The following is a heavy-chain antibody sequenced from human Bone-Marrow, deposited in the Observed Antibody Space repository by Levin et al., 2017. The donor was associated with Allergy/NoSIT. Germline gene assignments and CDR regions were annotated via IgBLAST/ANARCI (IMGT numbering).Heavy chain of an antibody. V-gene: IGHV3-48*01. CDR3: ARVRTTSYSYGYGEFDY. CDR2: ISPTTGTV. CDR1: GFTFTAYS. D-gene: IGHD5-18*01. Sequence: GGSLRLSCTTSGFTFTAYSMTWVRQAPGRGLEWVSYISPTTGTVYYADSVRGRFTISSDNAKTSVDLQMNSLRAEDAAVYYCARVRTTSYSYGYGEFDYWGQGTLVTVSS. J-gene: IGHJ4*02.